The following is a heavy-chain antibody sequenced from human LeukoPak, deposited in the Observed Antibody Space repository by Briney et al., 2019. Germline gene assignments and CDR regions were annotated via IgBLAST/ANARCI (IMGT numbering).Heavy chain of an antibody. J-gene: IGHJ4*02. V-gene: IGHV1-2*02. CDR3: ARDIRGITMVRGVYFDY. D-gene: IGHD3-10*01. CDR2: INPNSGGT. Sequence: GASVKVSCKASGYTFTGHYMHWVRQAPGQGLEWMGWINPNSGGTNYAQKFQGRVTMTRDTSISTAYMELSRLRSDDTAVYYCARDIRGITMVRGVYFDYWGQGTLVTVSS. CDR1: GYTFTGHY.